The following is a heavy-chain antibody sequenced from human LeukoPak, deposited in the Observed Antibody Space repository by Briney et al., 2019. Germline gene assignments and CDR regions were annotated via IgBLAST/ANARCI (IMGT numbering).Heavy chain of an antibody. CDR2: IYPGDSDT. D-gene: IGHD3-10*01. Sequence: GESLKISCKGSGYSFTSYWIGWVRQMPGKGLEWVGIIYPGDSDTRYSPSFQGQVTISADKSISTAYLQWSSLKASDTAMYYCARRRYYGSGSYTIDAFDIWGQGTMVTVSS. CDR1: GYSFTSYW. CDR3: ARRRYYGSGSYTIDAFDI. V-gene: IGHV5-51*01. J-gene: IGHJ3*02.